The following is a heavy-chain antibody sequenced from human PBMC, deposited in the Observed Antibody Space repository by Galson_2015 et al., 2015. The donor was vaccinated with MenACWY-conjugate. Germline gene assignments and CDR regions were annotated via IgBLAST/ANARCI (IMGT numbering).Heavy chain of an antibody. CDR1: GFTFDSYR. D-gene: IGHD1-1*01. Sequence: SLRLSCAASGFTFDSYRMSWVRQAPGKGLEWVTNINRDGGGTYYASSVKGRFTISKDNAENSLYLQMNSLRAEETAIYYCARIIHDGLDYWGQGTLVTVSS. CDR3: ARIIHDGLDY. J-gene: IGHJ4*02. CDR2: INRDGGGT. V-gene: IGHV3-7*01.